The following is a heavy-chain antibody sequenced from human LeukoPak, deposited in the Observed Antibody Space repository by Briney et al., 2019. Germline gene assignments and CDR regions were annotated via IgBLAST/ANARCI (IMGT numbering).Heavy chain of an antibody. D-gene: IGHD6-25*01. J-gene: IGHJ4*02. CDR3: ARERTPGSGYGVDY. Sequence: ASVKVCCNASGYTFTGHYLHWVRQAPGQGIGLVGWINPKNGGSNYAQKFQGRVTMAGDRSISTAYMELSRLRSDDTAVYYCARERTPGSGYGVDYWGQGTVVTVSS. CDR1: GYTFTGHY. V-gene: IGHV1-2*02. CDR2: INPKNGGS.